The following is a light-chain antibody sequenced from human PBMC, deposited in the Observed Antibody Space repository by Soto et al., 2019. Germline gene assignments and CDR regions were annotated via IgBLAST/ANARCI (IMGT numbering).Light chain of an antibody. V-gene: IGKV3-20*01. CDR3: QQYGSSSYT. Sequence: EIVLTQSPGTLSLSPGERATLSCMASQSISSSYLAWYQQKPGQAPRLLIYAASSRATGIPDRFSGSGSGTDFTLTISRLEPEDFAVYYCQQYGSSSYTFGQGTQLEIK. CDR2: AAS. CDR1: QSISSSY. J-gene: IGKJ2*01.